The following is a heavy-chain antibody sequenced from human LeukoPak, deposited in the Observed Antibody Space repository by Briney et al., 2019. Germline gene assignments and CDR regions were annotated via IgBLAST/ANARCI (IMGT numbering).Heavy chain of an antibody. CDR2: MNPNSGNT. V-gene: IGHV1-8*01. Sequence: ASVKVSCKASGYTFTSYDINWVRQATGQGLEWMGWMNPNSGNTGYAQKFQGRVTMTRNTSISTAYMELSSLRSEDTAVYYCARGHTLTVSFDYWGQGTLVTVSS. J-gene: IGHJ4*02. D-gene: IGHD4-11*01. CDR1: GYTFTSYD. CDR3: ARGHTLTVSFDY.